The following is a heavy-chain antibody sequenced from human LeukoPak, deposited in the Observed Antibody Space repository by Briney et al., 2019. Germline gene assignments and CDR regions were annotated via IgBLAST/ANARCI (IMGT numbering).Heavy chain of an antibody. D-gene: IGHD6-19*01. V-gene: IGHV4-59*08. J-gene: IGHJ4*02. CDR3: ARHKDGIAVAFEY. CDR1: GGSIHTYY. Sequence: SETLSLTCTVSGGSIHTYYWSWIRQPPGKGLEWIGYIYYSGSTNYNPSLKSRITISVDTSKNHFSLKLSPVTAADTAVYYCARHKDGIAVAFEYWGQGTLVTVSS. CDR2: IYYSGST.